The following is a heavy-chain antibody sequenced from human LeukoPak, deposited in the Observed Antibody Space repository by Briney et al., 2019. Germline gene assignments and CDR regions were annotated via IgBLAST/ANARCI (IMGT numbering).Heavy chain of an antibody. J-gene: IGHJ5*02. CDR3: ARVGSDWNDVRYNWFDP. Sequence: KTSETLSLTCAVSGGSISSGDYSWSWIRQPPGKGLEWIGYIFQIGSTYYNPSLKSRVTISVDRSKNQFSLKLSSVTAADTAVYYCARVGSDWNDVRYNWFDPWGQGTLVTVSS. CDR2: IFQIGST. CDR1: GGSISSGDYS. V-gene: IGHV4-30-2*01. D-gene: IGHD1-1*01.